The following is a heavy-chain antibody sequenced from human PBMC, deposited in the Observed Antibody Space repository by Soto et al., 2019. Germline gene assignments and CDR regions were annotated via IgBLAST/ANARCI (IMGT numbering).Heavy chain of an antibody. CDR2: IKWDASEK. D-gene: IGHD3-10*01. V-gene: IGHV3-7*01. CDR3: AXDSGYGSRASVNHYLDY. J-gene: IGHJ4*01. CDR1: GFTFGIYW. Sequence: GGSLRLSCAASGFTFGIYWMSWVRQAPGKGPEWLATIKWDASEKKYVDSVKGRFTTSRDNVKNALYLQMDSLRAEDTAVYYCAXDSGYGSRASVNHYLDYWGQGTLVTVSS.